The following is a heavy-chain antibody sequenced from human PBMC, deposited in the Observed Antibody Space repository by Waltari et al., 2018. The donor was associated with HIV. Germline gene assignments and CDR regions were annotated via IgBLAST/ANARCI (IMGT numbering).Heavy chain of an antibody. V-gene: IGHV4-39*01. CDR1: GGSITRNDFY. CDR2: MYNSGTT. J-gene: IGHJ4*02. CDR3: ARRGDGFNQHARLDH. D-gene: IGHD2-2*01. Sequence: QLHLQESGPGLVKPSETLALTCTVSGGSITRNDFYWAWIRQPLGKGLEWIGLMYNSGTTDYNPTLKSRVSMSRDTSKNRFSLRLHSVTAADTAIYYCARRGDGFNQHARLDHWGPGTLVTVSS.